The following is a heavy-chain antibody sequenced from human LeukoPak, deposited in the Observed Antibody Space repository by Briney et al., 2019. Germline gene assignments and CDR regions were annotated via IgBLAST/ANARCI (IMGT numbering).Heavy chain of an antibody. J-gene: IGHJ4*02. V-gene: IGHV1-18*01. D-gene: IGHD7-27*01. CDR3: ARDKLTGDEAPLDY. Sequence: GASVKVSCKASGYTFTSYSISWVRQAPGQGLEWMGWISAYNGNTNYAQKLQGRVTMTTDTSTSTAYMELRSLRSDDTAVYYCARDKLTGDEAPLDYWGQGTLVTVSS. CDR2: ISAYNGNT. CDR1: GYTFTSYS.